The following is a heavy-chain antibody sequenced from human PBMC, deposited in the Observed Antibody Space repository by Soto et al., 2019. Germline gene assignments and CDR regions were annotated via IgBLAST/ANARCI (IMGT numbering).Heavy chain of an antibody. CDR2: IIPIFGTA. CDR3: ARGALQYCSGGSCSFSGYYGMDV. D-gene: IGHD2-15*01. V-gene: IGHV1-69*01. CDR1: GGTFSSYA. J-gene: IGHJ6*02. Sequence: QVQLVQSGAEVKKPGSSVKVSCKASGGTFSSYAISWVRQAPGQGLEWMGGIIPIFGTANYAQKFQGRVTITADESTSTAYMELSSLRSEDTAVYYCARGALQYCSGGSCSFSGYYGMDVWGQGTTVTVSS.